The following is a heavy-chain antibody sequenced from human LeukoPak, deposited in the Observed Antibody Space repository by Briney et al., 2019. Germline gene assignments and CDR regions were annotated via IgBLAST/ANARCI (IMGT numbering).Heavy chain of an antibody. CDR3: ARYSSSWYPVYYYYYMDV. CDR1: GFTFSSYS. Sequence: AGGSLRLSCAASGFTFSSYSMNWVRQAPGKGLEWVSSISSSSSYIYYADSVKGRFTISRDNAKNSLYLQMNSLRAEDTAVYYCARYSSSWYPVYYYYYMDVWGKGTTVTVSS. V-gene: IGHV3-21*01. J-gene: IGHJ6*03. CDR2: ISSSSSYI. D-gene: IGHD6-13*01.